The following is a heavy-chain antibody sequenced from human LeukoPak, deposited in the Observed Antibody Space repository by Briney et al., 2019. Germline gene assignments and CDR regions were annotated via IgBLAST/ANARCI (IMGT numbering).Heavy chain of an antibody. CDR1: GFTVSSNY. V-gene: IGHV3-53*01. Sequence: GGSLRLSCAASGFTVSSNYMSWVRQAPGKGLEWVSVIYSGGSTYYADSVKGRFTISRDNSKNTLYLRMNSLRAEDTAVYYCARAGSSSWYLLHWGQGTLVTVSS. CDR3: ARAGSSSWYLLH. J-gene: IGHJ4*02. D-gene: IGHD6-13*01. CDR2: IYSGGST.